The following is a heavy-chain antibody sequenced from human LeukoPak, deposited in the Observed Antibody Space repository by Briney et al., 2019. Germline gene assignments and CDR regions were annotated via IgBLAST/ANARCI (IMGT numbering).Heavy chain of an antibody. Sequence: GGSLRLSCAASGFTFSSYGMHWVRQAPGKGLEWVAYLYYDGSNINYADSVKGRFTISRDNSKNTLYLQMNSLRAEDTAVYYCAKASFTVTTGRFDYWGQGTLVTVSS. CDR2: LYYDGSNI. J-gene: IGHJ4*02. CDR1: GFTFSSYG. CDR3: AKASFTVTTGRFDY. D-gene: IGHD4-17*01. V-gene: IGHV3-30*02.